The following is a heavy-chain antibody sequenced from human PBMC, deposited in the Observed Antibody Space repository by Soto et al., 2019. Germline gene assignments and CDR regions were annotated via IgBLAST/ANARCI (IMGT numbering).Heavy chain of an antibody. V-gene: IGHV2-5*02. CDR2: INWDDGK. Sequence: QITLKESGPTLVKPTQTLTLTCTFTGFSLSTSGVGVGWIRQPPGKALEWLAVINWDDGKFYSPSLKNRLTITKDNSKNQVVLTMTNMDPVDTATYHCAHRRVLYGMDVWGQGTTVTVS. J-gene: IGHJ6*02. CDR1: GFSLSTSGVG. CDR3: AHRRVLYGMDV.